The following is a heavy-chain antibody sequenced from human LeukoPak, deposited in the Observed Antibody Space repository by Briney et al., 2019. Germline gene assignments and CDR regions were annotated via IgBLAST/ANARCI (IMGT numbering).Heavy chain of an antibody. V-gene: IGHV3-7*01. D-gene: IGHD5-12*01. CDR1: GFTFSSYW. Sequence: GGSLRLSCAASGFTFSSYWMSWVRQAPGKGLEWVANIKRDGSEKDYIDSVKGRFTISRDNAKNTLYLEMNRLRAEDTAVYYCARDPGYGGDYWGQGTLVTVSS. CDR3: ARDPGYGGDY. J-gene: IGHJ4*02. CDR2: IKRDGSEK.